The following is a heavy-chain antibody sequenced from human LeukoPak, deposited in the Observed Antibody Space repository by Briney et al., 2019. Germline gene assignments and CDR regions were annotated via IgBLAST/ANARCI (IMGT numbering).Heavy chain of an antibody. V-gene: IGHV3-30*02. Sequence: GGSLRLSCAASGFTFSSYGMHWVRQAPGKGLEWVAFIRYDGSNKYYADSVKGRFTISRDNSKNTLYLQMNSLRAEDTAVYYCAKETVVTIFGVVPLDYWGQGTLVTVSS. CDR2: IRYDGSNK. CDR3: AKETVVTIFGVVPLDY. J-gene: IGHJ4*02. CDR1: GFTFSSYG. D-gene: IGHD3-3*01.